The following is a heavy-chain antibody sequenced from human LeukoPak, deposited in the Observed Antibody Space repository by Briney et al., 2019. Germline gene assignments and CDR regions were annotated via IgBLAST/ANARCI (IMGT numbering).Heavy chain of an antibody. J-gene: IGHJ3*02. CDR1: GGSFSGYY. CDR2: INHSGST. Sequence: SETLSLSSAVYGGSFSGYYWSWIRQPPGKGLEWIGEINHSGSTNYIPSLKSRVTISVDTSKNQFSLKLSSVTAADTAVYYCARDYPVVPYYYDSSGYYPGIWGQGTMVTVSS. V-gene: IGHV4-34*01. D-gene: IGHD3-22*01. CDR3: ARDYPVVPYYYDSSGYYPGI.